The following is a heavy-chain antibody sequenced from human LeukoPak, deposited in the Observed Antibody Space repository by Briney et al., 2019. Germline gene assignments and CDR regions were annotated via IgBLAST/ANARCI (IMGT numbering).Heavy chain of an antibody. CDR2: IWYDGSNK. CDR1: GFTFTSYG. CDR3: ARAGTLYDFWSGYYRCDY. D-gene: IGHD3-3*01. Sequence: GGSLRLSCAASGFTFTSYGMHWVRQAPGKGLEWVANIWYDGSNKYYADSVKGRITISRDNSRSTLYLQMNSLRAEDTAVYYCARAGTLYDFWSGYYRCDYWGQGTLVTVSS. J-gene: IGHJ4*02. V-gene: IGHV3-33*01.